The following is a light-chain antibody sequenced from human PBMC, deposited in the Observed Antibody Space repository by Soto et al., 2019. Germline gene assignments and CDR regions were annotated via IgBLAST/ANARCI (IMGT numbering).Light chain of an antibody. Sequence: VSATVGNRATSPFWASQSINKWLAWYQHKPGKAPNLLIYEVSTLHSGVPSRFSGSGSGTEFTLTISSLRPEDFAVYYCQQYGSSPLTLGGGTKVEI. CDR2: EVS. CDR3: QQYGSSPLT. V-gene: IGKV1-5*03. J-gene: IGKJ4*01. CDR1: QSINKW.